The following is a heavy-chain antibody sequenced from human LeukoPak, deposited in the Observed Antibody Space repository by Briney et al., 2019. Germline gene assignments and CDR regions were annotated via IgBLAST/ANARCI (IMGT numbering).Heavy chain of an antibody. D-gene: IGHD1-26*01. J-gene: IGHJ4*02. V-gene: IGHV3-7*01. CDR1: GFTFTSYW. CDR2: IKQDGSEE. CDR3: ARDGYSGNYYIDY. Sequence: PGGSLRLSCAASGFTFTSYWMSWVRQAPGKGLEWVANIKQDGSEEYYVDSVKGRFTISRDNARNSLYLQMNSLRAEDTAVYYCARDGYSGNYYIDYWGQGTLVTVSS.